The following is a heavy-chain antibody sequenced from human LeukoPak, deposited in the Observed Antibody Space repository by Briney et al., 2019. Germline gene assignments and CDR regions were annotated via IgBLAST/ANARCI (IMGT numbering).Heavy chain of an antibody. J-gene: IGHJ5*02. V-gene: IGHV4-59*08. CDR2: IYYSGST. Sequence: SETLSLTCTVSGGSISSYYWSWIRQPPGKGLEGIGYIYYSGSTNYNPSLKSRVTISVDTSKNQFSLKLSSVTAADTAVYYCARLRQLRYFDWLVPWGQGTLVTVSS. D-gene: IGHD3-9*01. CDR3: ARLRQLRYFDWLVP. CDR1: GGSISSYY.